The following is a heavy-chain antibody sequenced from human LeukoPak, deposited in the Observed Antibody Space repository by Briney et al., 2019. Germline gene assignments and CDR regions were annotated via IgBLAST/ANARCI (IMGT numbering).Heavy chain of an antibody. Sequence: SETLSLTCTVSGGSISRSSYYWGWIRQPPGKGLECLGSIYYSGSTYYNPSLKSRVTISIDTSQNQFSLKLSSVTAADTAVYYCGKGYYGMDVWGQGTTVIVSS. CDR3: GKGYYGMDV. V-gene: IGHV4-39*01. J-gene: IGHJ6*02. CDR2: IYYSGST. CDR1: GGSISRSSYY.